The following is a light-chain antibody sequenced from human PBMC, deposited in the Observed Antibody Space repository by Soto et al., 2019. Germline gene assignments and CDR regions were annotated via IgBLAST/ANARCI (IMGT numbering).Light chain of an antibody. CDR2: DAS. CDR3: QQRANWPST. Sequence: EIVLTQSPCTLSLSPGERATVSCRASQSVSSNLAWYQQKPGQAPRLLIYDASNRATGIPARFRGSGSGTDFTLTISSLEPEDFAVYYCQQRANWPSTFGQGTKVDIK. V-gene: IGKV3-11*01. J-gene: IGKJ1*01. CDR1: QSVSSN.